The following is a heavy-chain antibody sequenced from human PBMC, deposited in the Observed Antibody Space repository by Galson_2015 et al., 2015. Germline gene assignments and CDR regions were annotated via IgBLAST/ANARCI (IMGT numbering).Heavy chain of an antibody. CDR2: IYSSGST. J-gene: IGHJ4*02. CDR3: ARSRYYDSSGYYYVYFDY. CDR1: GGSISNYY. Sequence: SETLSLTCTVSGGSISNYYWSWIRQPPGTELEWMGYIYSSGSTNYNPSLKSRVTMSIDTSKNQFSLRLNSVTAADTAMYYCARSRYYDSSGYYYVYFDYWGRGTLVTVSS. D-gene: IGHD3-22*01. V-gene: IGHV4-59*01.